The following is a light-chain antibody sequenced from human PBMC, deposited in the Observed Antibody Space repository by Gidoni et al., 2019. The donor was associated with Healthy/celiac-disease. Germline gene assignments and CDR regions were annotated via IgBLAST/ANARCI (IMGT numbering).Light chain of an antibody. CDR3: QQDYSTPLT. V-gene: IGKV4-1*01. J-gene: IGKJ4*01. CDR2: RAS. CDR1: QSVLYSSNNQNY. Sequence: DIVIILSPDSQSLSLGEWATINCKSSQSVLYSSNNQNYFAWDQQKPGQPPTLLIYRASIRESGVPERFSGSGYGTDFTLTISSLQAEDVAVYYCQQDYSTPLTFGGGTKVEIK.